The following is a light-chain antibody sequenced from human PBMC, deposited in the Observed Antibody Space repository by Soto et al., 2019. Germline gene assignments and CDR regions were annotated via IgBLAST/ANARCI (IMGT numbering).Light chain of an antibody. V-gene: IGLV2-8*01. CDR1: SSDVGGYHY. CDR2: EVS. J-gene: IGLJ2*01. Sequence: QSVLTQPPSASGSPGQSVTISCTGTSSDVGGYHYVSWYQQHPGKAPKLMIYEVSKRPSGVPDRFSGSKSGNTASLTVAGLQAEDEADYYCSSYAGSQRVVFGGGTKVTVL. CDR3: SSYAGSQRVV.